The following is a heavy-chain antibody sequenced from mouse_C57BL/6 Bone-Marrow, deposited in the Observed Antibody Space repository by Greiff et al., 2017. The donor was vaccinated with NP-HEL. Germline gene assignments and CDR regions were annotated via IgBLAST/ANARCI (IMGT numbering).Heavy chain of an antibody. CDR1: GYTFTSYW. D-gene: IGHD1-1*01. V-gene: IGHV1-52*01. CDR3: ARDGSSYGYWYFDV. CDR2: IDPSDSET. J-gene: IGHJ1*03. Sequence: QVQLQQPGAELVRPGSSVKLSCKASGYTFTSYWMHWVKQRPIQGLEWIGNIDPSDSETHYNQKFKDKATLTVDKSSSTAYMQLSSRTSEDSAVYYCARDGSSYGYWYFDVWGTGTTVTVSS.